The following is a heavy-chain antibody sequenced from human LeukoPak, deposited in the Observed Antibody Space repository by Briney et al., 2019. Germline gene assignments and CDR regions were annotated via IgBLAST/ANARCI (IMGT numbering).Heavy chain of an antibody. CDR2: INWNSGSI. CDR3: AKDIYSGGSPTGFQH. Sequence: PGGSLRLSCAASGFTFDDYAMHWVRQAPGKGLEWVSGINWNSGSIGYADSVKGRFTISRDNAKNSLYLQMNSLRAEDTALYYCAKDIYSGGSPTGFQHWGQGTLVTVSS. D-gene: IGHD2-15*01. V-gene: IGHV3-9*01. CDR1: GFTFDDYA. J-gene: IGHJ1*01.